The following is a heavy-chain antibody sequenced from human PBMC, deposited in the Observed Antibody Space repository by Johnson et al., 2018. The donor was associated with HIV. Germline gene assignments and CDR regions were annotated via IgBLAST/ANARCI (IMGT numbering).Heavy chain of an antibody. CDR1: GFTFDDYD. D-gene: IGHD5-18*01. CDR3: AKDMGVDTAMNPWAFDI. Sequence: VQLVESGGGVVRPGGSLRLSCAASGFTFDDYDMSWVRQAPGKGLEWVANIKQDGSETYFVDSLKGRFIISRDNSKNTLYLQMNSLRAEDTAVYYCAKDMGVDTAMNPWAFDIWGQGTMVTVSS. V-gene: IGHV3-7*01. J-gene: IGHJ3*02. CDR2: IKQDGSET.